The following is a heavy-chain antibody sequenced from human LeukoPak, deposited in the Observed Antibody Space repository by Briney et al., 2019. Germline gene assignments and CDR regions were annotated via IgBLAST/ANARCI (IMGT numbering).Heavy chain of an antibody. CDR2: IYYSGST. V-gene: IGHV4-30-4*08. Sequence: SQTLSLTCTVSGGSISSGDYYWSWIRQPPGKGLEWIVYIYYSGSTYYNPSLKSRVTISVDTSKNQFSLKLSSVTAADTAVYYCARGYCSSTSCYPANDAFDIWGQGTMVTVSS. CDR3: ARGYCSSTSCYPANDAFDI. D-gene: IGHD2-2*01. J-gene: IGHJ3*02. CDR1: GGSISSGDYY.